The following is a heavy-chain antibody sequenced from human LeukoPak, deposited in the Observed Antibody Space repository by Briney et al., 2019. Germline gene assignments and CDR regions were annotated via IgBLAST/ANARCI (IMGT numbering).Heavy chain of an antibody. V-gene: IGHV3-53*01. CDR2: TYSVGST. D-gene: IGHD6-6*01. J-gene: IGHJ6*02. CDR3: GGSSSDYYYYGMDV. Sequence: GGSLRLSCAASGFTVSSNYMSWVRQAPGKGLEWVSATYSVGSTYYADSVKGRFTISRDNSKNTLYLQMNSLRAEDTAVYYCGGSSSDYYYYGMDVWGQGTTVTVSS. CDR1: GFTVSSNY.